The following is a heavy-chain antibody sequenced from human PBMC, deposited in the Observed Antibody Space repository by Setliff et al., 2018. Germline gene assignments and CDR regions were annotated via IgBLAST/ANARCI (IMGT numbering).Heavy chain of an antibody. CDR2: INHSGST. CDR3: RYWSGYYNNDY. D-gene: IGHD3-3*01. J-gene: IGHJ4*02. CDR1: GDSISSTYYY. V-gene: IGHV4-39*07. Sequence: SETLSLTCTVSGDSISSTYYYWGWIRQSPGKGLEWIGEINHSGSTNYNPSLKSRLTISVDASTNQFSLKLYSVTAADTAVYYCRYWSGYYNNDYWGQGTLVTVSS.